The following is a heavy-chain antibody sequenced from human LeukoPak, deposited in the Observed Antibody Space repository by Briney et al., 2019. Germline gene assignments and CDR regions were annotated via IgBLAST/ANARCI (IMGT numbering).Heavy chain of an antibody. CDR3: ARGCRGYDRSCVDY. Sequence: PSETLSLTCTVSGGSVSSGSSYWSWIRQPPGKGLEWIGYIYHGGNSNYNPSLKSRVTISVDTSKNQFSLKLSSVTAADTAVYYCARGCRGYDRSCVDYWGQGTLVTVSS. CDR2: IYHGGNS. V-gene: IGHV4-61*01. J-gene: IGHJ4*02. CDR1: GGSVSSGSSY. D-gene: IGHD5-12*01.